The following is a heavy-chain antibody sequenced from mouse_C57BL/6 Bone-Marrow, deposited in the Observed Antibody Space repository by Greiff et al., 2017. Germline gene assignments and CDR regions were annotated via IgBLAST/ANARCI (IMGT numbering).Heavy chain of an antibody. CDR1: GFTFSDYG. J-gene: IGHJ4*01. D-gene: IGHD1-1*01. V-gene: IGHV5-17*01. CDR3: ARHTSYYAIDY. Sequence: EVMLVESGGGLVKPGGSLKLSCAASGFTFSDYGMHWVRQAPEKGLEWVAYISSGSSTIYYADTVKGRFTISRDNAKNTLFLQMTSLRSEDTAMYYCARHTSYYAIDYWGQGNSVTVSS. CDR2: ISSGSSTI.